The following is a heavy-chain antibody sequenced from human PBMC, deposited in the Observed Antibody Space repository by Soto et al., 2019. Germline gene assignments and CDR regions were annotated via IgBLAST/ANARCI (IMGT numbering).Heavy chain of an antibody. D-gene: IGHD2-2*01. CDR1: GFTFNNYG. V-gene: IGHV3-30*18. CDR2: ISYDGSNI. CDR3: AKDALGYCSSTSCYSFDY. J-gene: IGHJ4*02. Sequence: PGGSLRLSCAASGFTFNNYGMHWVRQAPGKGLEWVAVISYDGSNIYYADSVKGRFTISRDKSKNTLYLQMSGLRAEDTAMYYCAKDALGYCSSTSCYSFDYWGRGTLVTVS.